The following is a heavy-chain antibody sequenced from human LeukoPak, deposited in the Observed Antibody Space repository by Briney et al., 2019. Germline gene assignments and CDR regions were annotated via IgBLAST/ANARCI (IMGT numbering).Heavy chain of an antibody. J-gene: IGHJ6*02. D-gene: IGHD6-6*01. V-gene: IGHV1-18*01. CDR2: ISAYNGNT. CDR3: ARDSPDPYSSSSFYYYGMDV. CDR1: GYTFTSYG. Sequence: ASVKVSCKASGYTFTSYGISWVRQAPGQGLEWMGWISAYNGNTNYAQKLRGRVAMTTDTSTSTAYMELRSLRSDDTAVYYCARDSPDPYSSSSFYYYGMDVWGQGTTVTVSS.